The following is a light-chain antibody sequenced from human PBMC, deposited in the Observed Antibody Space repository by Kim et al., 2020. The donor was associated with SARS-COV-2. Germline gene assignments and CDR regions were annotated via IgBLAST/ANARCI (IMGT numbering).Light chain of an antibody. CDR3: QQYGSSPLT. CDR1: QSVSSNY. J-gene: IGKJ4*01. Sequence: EIVLTQSPVTLSLSPGERATLSCRASQSVSSNYFAWYQQKPGRTPRLLIYGISTRATGIPDRFSGSGSGTDFTLTISRLEPEDFAVYFCQQYGSSPLTFGGGTRVEIK. V-gene: IGKV3-20*01. CDR2: GIS.